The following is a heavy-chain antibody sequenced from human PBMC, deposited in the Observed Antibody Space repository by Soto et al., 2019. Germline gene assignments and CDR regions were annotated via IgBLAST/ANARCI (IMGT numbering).Heavy chain of an antibody. J-gene: IGHJ6*03. CDR3: ARVRDNYYYMDV. Sequence: GGSLRLSCAASGFTFSSYWMSWVRQAPGKGLEWVANIKQDGSEKYYVDSVKGRLTISRDNAKNSLYLPMNSLRAEDTAVYYCARVRDNYYYMDVWGKGTTVTVSS. CDR2: IKQDGSEK. CDR1: GFTFSSYW. D-gene: IGHD3-9*01. V-gene: IGHV3-7*01.